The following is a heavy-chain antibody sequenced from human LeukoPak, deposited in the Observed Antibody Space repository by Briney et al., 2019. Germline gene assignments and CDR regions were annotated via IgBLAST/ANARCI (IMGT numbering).Heavy chain of an antibody. Sequence: SVKVSCKASGGTFISYAISWVRQAPGQGLEWMGRIIPILGIANYAQKFQGRVTITADKSTSTAYMELSSLRSDDTAVYYCARGPADTALDYWGQGTLVTVSS. D-gene: IGHD5-18*01. CDR1: GGTFISYA. CDR2: IIPILGIA. J-gene: IGHJ4*02. CDR3: ARGPADTALDY. V-gene: IGHV1-69*04.